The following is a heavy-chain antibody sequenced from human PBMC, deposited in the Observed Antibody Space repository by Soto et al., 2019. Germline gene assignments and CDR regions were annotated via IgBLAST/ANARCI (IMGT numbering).Heavy chain of an antibody. Sequence: EVQLVESGGGLVQPGGSLRLSCAASGFTFSTYWMSWVRQAPGKGLEWVANINQDGSEKYYVDSVKGRFTISGDNAKNSLYLQMNSLRAEDTAVYYCARDFITMIADYWGQGTLVTVSS. J-gene: IGHJ4*02. CDR2: INQDGSEK. CDR3: ARDFITMIADY. V-gene: IGHV3-7*01. CDR1: GFTFSTYW. D-gene: IGHD3-22*01.